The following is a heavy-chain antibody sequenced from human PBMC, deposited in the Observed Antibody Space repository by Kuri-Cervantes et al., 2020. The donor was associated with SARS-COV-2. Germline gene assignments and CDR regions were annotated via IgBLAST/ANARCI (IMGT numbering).Heavy chain of an antibody. CDR1: GGTFSSYA. D-gene: IGHD2-2*01. J-gene: IGHJ4*02. CDR2: IIPILGTA. V-gene: IGHV1-69*04. Sequence: SVKVSCKASGGTFSSYAISWVRQAPGQGLEWMGRIIPILGTANYAQKFQGRVTITADKSTSTAYMELRSLRSEDTAVYYCARDLVVPAASGTDYWGQGTLVTVSS. CDR3: ARDLVVPAASGTDY.